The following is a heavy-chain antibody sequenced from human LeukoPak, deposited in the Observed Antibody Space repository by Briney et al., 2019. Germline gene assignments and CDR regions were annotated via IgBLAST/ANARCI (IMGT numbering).Heavy chain of an antibody. J-gene: IGHJ4*02. V-gene: IGHV3-53*01. CDR3: ARVPYNSGSSYFDY. CDR1: GLTVSSNY. D-gene: IGHD3-10*01. CDR2: IYSGGST. Sequence: GGSLRLSCAVSGLTVSSNYMSWVRQAPGKGLEWVSAIYSGGSTFYADSVKGRFTISRDNSKNTLYLQMNSLRAEDTAVYYCARVPYNSGSSYFDYWGQGTLVTVSS.